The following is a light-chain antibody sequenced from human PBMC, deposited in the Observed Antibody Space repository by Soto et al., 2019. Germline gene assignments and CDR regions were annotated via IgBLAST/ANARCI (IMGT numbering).Light chain of an antibody. V-gene: IGKV1-9*01. CDR2: AAS. J-gene: IGKJ1*01. Sequence: DIQLTQSPSFLSASVGDRVTITCRASQGISSYLACYQQKPGKAPELLIYAASTLQSGIPSRLSGSGSGTDFTLTISCLQPEDSATYCGQQLNTYPPWTVGQGNKGEIK. CDR3: QQLNTYPPWT. CDR1: QGISSY.